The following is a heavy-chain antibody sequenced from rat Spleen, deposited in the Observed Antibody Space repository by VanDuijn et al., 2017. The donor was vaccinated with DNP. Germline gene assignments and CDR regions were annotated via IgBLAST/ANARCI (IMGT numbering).Heavy chain of an antibody. V-gene: IGHV2-6*01. CDR3: ARSDYRDGSYYYGYFDY. D-gene: IGHD1-12*02. Sequence: QVQLKESGPGLVQPSQTLSLTCTVSGFSLISYSVGWVRQSPQKGLEWIAAVSSSGTTYYNPALESRLSISRDTSKSQVFLKMNSLQTEDTAMYFCARSDYRDGSYYYGYFDYWGQGVMVTVSS. J-gene: IGHJ2*01. CDR2: VSSSGTT. CDR1: GFSLISYS.